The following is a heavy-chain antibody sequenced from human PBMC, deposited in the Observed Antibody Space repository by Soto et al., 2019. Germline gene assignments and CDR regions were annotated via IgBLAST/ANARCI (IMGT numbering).Heavy chain of an antibody. J-gene: IGHJ4*02. CDR3: ARRGSGSYYDY. CDR1: GLTFSSYA. V-gene: IGHV3-23*01. Sequence: EVQLLESGGGLVQPGGSLRLSCAASGLTFSSYAMRWVRQAPVKGLEWVSAISGSGGSTYYADSVKGRFTISRDNSKNTLYLQMNSLRAGDTAVYYCARRGSGSYYDYWGQGTLVTVSS. CDR2: ISGSGGST. D-gene: IGHD1-26*01.